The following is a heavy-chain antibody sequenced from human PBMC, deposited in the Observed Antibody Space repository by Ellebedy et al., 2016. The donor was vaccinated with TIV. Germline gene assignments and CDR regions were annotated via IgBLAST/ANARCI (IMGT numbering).Heavy chain of an antibody. CDR1: GFTFSSYA. Sequence: GESLKISCAASGFTFSSYAMSWVRQAPGKGLEWVSTISGSVGSTYYADSVKGRFTISRDNSKNTLYLQMNRLSADDPAVYYCAKSATIVGSATHWGQGTLVTVSS. D-gene: IGHD1-26*01. J-gene: IGHJ4*02. CDR2: ISGSVGST. V-gene: IGHV3-23*01. CDR3: AKSATIVGSATH.